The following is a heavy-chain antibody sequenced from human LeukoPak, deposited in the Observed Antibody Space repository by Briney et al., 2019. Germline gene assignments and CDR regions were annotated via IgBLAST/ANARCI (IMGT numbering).Heavy chain of an antibody. CDR2: IYYSGST. Sequence: SETLSLTCTVSGGSISSNSYYWGWIRQPPGKGLEWIGTIYYSGSTYYNPSLKSRVIISVDKSKNQFSLKLISVTAADTAVYYCARVPPRRDFDYWGQGTLVTVSS. CDR3: ARVPPRRDFDY. CDR1: GGSISSNSYY. J-gene: IGHJ4*02. V-gene: IGHV4-39*07. D-gene: IGHD1-14*01.